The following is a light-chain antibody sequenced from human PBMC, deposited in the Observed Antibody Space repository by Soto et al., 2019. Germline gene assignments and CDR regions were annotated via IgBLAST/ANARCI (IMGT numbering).Light chain of an antibody. CDR3: SSYTSSSTV. J-gene: IGLJ1*01. CDR2: DVS. CDR1: SSDVGGYNY. V-gene: IGLV2-14*01. Sequence: QSALTQPASVSGSPGQSITISCTRTSSDVGGYNYVSWYQQHPGKAPKLMIYDVSHRPSGVSNRFSGSKSGNTVSLTISGLQAEDEADYYCSSYTSSSTVFGTGTKLTVL.